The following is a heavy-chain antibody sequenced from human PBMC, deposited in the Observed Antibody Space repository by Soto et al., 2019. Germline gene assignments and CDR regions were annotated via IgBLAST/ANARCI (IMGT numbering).Heavy chain of an antibody. D-gene: IGHD3-22*01. J-gene: IGHJ4*02. CDR2: MNPNSGNT. Sequence: ASVKVSCKASGYTFSSSDINWVRQATGQGLEWMGWMNPNSGNTGYAQKFQGRVTMTRNTSISTAYMELSSPRSEDTAVYYCARGRTYYYDSRGYYPFDYWGQGTLVTVSS. V-gene: IGHV1-8*01. CDR1: GYTFSSSD. CDR3: ARGRTYYYDSRGYYPFDY.